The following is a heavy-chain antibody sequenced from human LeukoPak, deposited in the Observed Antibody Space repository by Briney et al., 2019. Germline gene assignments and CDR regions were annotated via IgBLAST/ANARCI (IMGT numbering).Heavy chain of an antibody. CDR1: GYSFTSYW. J-gene: IGHJ4*02. V-gene: IGHV5-51*01. CDR2: IYPADSGT. CDR3: ATGYSSGWNGYYFDY. Sequence: GESLKISCKASGYSFTSYWIGWVRQMPGKGLEWMGIIYPADSGTRYSPSFQGQVTISADKSITTAYLQWRSLKASDTAIYFCATGYSSGWNGYYFDYWGQGTPVTVSS. D-gene: IGHD6-19*01.